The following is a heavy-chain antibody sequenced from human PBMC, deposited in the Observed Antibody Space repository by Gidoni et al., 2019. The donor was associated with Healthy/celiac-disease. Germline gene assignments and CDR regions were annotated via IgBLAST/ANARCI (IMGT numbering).Heavy chain of an antibody. J-gene: IGHJ1*01. D-gene: IGHD4-4*01. Sequence: QVQLVESGGGVVQPGRSLRLSCAASGFPFSSYGMHWVRPAPGKGLEWVAVISYDGSNKYYADSVKGRFTISRDNSKNTLYLQMNSLRAEDTAVYYCAKGPNDYSNYGALEYFQHWGQGTLVTVSS. CDR1: GFPFSSYG. CDR3: AKGPNDYSNYGALEYFQH. V-gene: IGHV3-30*18. CDR2: ISYDGSNK.